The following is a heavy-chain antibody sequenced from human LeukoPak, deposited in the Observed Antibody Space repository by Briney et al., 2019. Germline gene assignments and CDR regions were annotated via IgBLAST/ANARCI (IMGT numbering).Heavy chain of an antibody. D-gene: IGHD3-10*01. CDR1: GFTVSSNY. V-gene: IGHV3-66*01. J-gene: IGHJ6*02. Sequence: GESLRLSCAASGFTVSSNYMSWVRQAPGKGLEWVSVIYSGGSTYYADSVKGRFTISRDNSKNTLYLQMNSLRAEDTAVYYCARDKMVRGANNYYYYYGMDVWGQGTTVTVSS. CDR2: IYSGGST. CDR3: ARDKMVRGANNYYYYYGMDV.